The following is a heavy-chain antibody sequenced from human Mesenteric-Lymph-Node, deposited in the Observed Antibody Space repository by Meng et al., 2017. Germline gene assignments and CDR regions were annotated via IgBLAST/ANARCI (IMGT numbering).Heavy chain of an antibody. D-gene: IGHD1-26*01. V-gene: IGHV4-34*01. J-gene: IGHJ4*02. Sequence: VQRQGPGPGLVKLSESPALTCAVYGGSFSGYYWSWIRQPPGKGLEWIGEINHSGSTNYNPSLKSRVTISVDTSKNQFSLKLSSVTAADTAVYYCARGHRGDSGSSGVDYWGQGTLVTVSS. CDR2: INHSGST. CDR1: GGSFSGYY. CDR3: ARGHRGDSGSSGVDY.